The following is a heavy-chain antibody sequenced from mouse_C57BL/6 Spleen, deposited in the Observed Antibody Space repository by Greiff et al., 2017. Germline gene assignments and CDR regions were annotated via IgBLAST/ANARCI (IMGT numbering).Heavy chain of an antibody. CDR3: ARHAHYGSSYWFAY. CDR2: FYPGSGSI. D-gene: IGHD1-1*01. J-gene: IGHJ3*01. Sequence: QVHVKQSGAELVKPGASVKLSCKASGYTFTEYTIHWVKQRSGQGIEWIGWFYPGSGSIKYNEKFKDKATLTADKSSSTVYIELSRLTSEDSAVYFCARHAHYGSSYWFAYWGQGTLVTVSA. V-gene: IGHV1-62-2*01. CDR1: GYTFTEYT.